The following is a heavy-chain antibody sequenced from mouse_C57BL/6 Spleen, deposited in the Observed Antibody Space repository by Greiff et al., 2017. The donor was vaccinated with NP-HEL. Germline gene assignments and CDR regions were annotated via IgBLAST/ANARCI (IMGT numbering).Heavy chain of an antibody. CDR2: IDPETGGT. J-gene: IGHJ3*01. V-gene: IGHV1-15*01. D-gene: IGHD3-2*02. CDR1: GYTFTDYE. Sequence: VQLQQSGAELVRPGASVTLSCKASGYTFTDYEMHWVKQTPVHGLEWIGAIDPETGGTAYNQKFKGKAIMTADKSSSTAYMELRSLTSEDSAVYYCKRIQQLRLPWFAYWGQVTLVTVST. CDR3: KRIQQLRLPWFAY.